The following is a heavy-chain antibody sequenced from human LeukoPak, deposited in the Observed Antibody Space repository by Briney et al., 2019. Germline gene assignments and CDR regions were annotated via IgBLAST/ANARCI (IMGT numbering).Heavy chain of an antibody. CDR1: GGSFSDYY. V-gene: IGHV4-34*01. J-gene: IGHJ5*02. D-gene: IGHD6-13*01. Sequence: SETLSLTCAVYGGSFSDYYWSWIRQPPGKGLEWIGEINHSGSSTHNPSLKSRVTISVDTSKNQFSLKLTSVTAADTVVYYCVRPVSSSWSRWFDPWGQGILVTVSS. CDR3: VRPVSSSWSRWFDP. CDR2: INHSGSS.